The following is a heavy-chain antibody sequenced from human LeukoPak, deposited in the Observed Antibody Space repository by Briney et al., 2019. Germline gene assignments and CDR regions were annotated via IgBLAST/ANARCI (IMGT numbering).Heavy chain of an antibody. CDR2: ISASGLTA. J-gene: IGHJ4*02. D-gene: IGHD4-17*01. V-gene: IGHV3-23*01. CDR3: AKGASAVTLSRAPFDY. Sequence: PGGSLRLSCAASGFTFSTYAMTWVRQAPGKGLEWVSGISASGLTAYYADSVKGRFTISRDNSQNTVYLQMNSLRAEDTAIYYCAKGASAVTLSRAPFDYWGQGTLVTVSS. CDR1: GFTFSTYA.